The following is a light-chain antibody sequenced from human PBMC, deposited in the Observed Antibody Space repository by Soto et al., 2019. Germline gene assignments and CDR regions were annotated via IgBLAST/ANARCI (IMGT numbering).Light chain of an antibody. CDR1: SSNIGRNI. Sequence: QSVLTQSPSASGTPGQRITISCSGSSSNIGRNIVNWYQQLPGTAPKLLIYDNGQRPSGVPDRFSGSKSGTSASLAISGLESEDEADYYCAAWDDSLNGVVFGGGTKLTVL. V-gene: IGLV1-44*01. CDR3: AAWDDSLNGVV. J-gene: IGLJ2*01. CDR2: DNG.